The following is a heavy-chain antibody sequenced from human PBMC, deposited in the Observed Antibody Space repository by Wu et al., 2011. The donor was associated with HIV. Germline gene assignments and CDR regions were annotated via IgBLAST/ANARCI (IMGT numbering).Heavy chain of an antibody. V-gene: IGHV1-2*02. D-gene: IGHD2-21*01. CDR1: GYTFSGYY. CDR3: ARPDCGGSVAIPGGY. CDR2: INANSGDT. J-gene: IGHJ4*02. Sequence: QVQLVQSGAEVKQPGASVKVSCKASGYTFSGYYMHWVRQAPGQGLEWMGWINANSGDTKYAQKFQGRVTMTGDTSISTAYMELTSLRSDDTAVYYCARPDCGGSVAIPGGYWGQGT.